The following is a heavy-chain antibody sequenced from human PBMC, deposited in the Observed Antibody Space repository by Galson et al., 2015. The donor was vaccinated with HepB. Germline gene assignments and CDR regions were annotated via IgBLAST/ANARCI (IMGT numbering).Heavy chain of an antibody. J-gene: IGHJ4*02. CDR1: GFTFSTSA. CDR3: ARDRESSGWYDY. D-gene: IGHD6-19*01. Sequence: SLRLSCAASGFTFSTSAMHWVRQAPGKGLEWVAVMSYDGSNKYYADSVKGRFTVSRDNSKNTLYLQMNSLRTEDTAVYYCARDRESSGWYDYWGQGTLVTVSS. V-gene: IGHV3-30*04. CDR2: MSYDGSNK.